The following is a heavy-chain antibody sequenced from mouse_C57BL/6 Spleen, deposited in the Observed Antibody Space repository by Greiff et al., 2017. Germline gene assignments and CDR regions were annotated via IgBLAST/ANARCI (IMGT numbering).Heavy chain of an antibody. CDR3: AGSTMVTRFAY. D-gene: IGHD2-2*01. J-gene: IGHJ3*01. CDR2: IHPNSGST. Sequence: QVQLQQPGAELVKPGASVKLSCKASGYTFTSYWMHWVKQRPGQGLEWIGMIHPNSGSTNYNEKFKSKATLTVDTSSSTAYMQLSSLTSEDSAVYYCAGSTMVTRFAYWGQWTLVTVSA. CDR1: GYTFTSYW. V-gene: IGHV1-64*01.